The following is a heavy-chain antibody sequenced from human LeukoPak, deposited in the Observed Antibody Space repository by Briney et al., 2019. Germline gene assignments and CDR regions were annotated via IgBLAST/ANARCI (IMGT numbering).Heavy chain of an antibody. CDR2: INPIFGTA. J-gene: IGHJ5*02. CDR3: ARGCSSTSCYTSGLAPWFDP. Sequence: SVKVSCKASGGTFSSYAISWVRQAPGQGPEWMGGINPIFGTANYAQKFQGRVTITADESTSTAYMELSSLRSEDTAVYYCARGCSSTSCYTSGLAPWFDPWGQGTLVTVSS. D-gene: IGHD2-2*02. V-gene: IGHV1-69*13. CDR1: GGTFSSYA.